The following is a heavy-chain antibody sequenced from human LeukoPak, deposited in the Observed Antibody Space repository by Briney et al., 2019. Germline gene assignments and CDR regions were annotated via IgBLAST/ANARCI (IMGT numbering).Heavy chain of an antibody. D-gene: IGHD5-18*01. CDR2: IKQDESEK. V-gene: IGHV3-7*03. J-gene: IGHJ4*02. Sequence: GGSLRLSCVFSGFTFSNYWMSWVRQAPGKGLEWVANIKQDESEKHYVDSVKGRFTISRDNAKNSLYLRMNSLRAEDTAVYYCASGGAMVYFDYWGQGTLVTVSS. CDR3: ASGGAMVYFDY. CDR1: GFTFSNYW.